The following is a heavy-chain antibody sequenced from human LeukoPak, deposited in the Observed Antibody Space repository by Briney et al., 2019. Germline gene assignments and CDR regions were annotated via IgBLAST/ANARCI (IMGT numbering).Heavy chain of an antibody. V-gene: IGHV3-21*01. CDR3: AREPDIVVVPAAIPDY. CDR1: GFTFSSYS. Sequence: GGSLRLSCAASGFTFSSYSMNWVRQAPGKGLEWVSSISSSSYIYYADSVKGRFTISRDNAKNSLYLQMNSLRAEDTAVYYCAREPDIVVVPAAIPDYWGQGTLVTVSS. J-gene: IGHJ4*02. D-gene: IGHD2-2*02. CDR2: ISSSSYI.